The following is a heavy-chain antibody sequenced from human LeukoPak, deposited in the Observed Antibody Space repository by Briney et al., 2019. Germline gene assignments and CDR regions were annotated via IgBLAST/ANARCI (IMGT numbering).Heavy chain of an antibody. Sequence: GGSLRLSCAASGFTFSIYSMNWVRQAPGKGLEWVSYITSRSSPIHYADSVKGRFTISRDNAKNSLYLQMNSLRADDTAVYYCTRDPHALDYWGQGTLVTVSS. J-gene: IGHJ4*02. CDR3: TRDPHALDY. V-gene: IGHV3-48*01. CDR1: GFTFSIYS. CDR2: ITSRSSPI.